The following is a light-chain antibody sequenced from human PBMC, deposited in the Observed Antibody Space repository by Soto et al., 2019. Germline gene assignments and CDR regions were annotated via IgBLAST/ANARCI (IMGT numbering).Light chain of an antibody. J-gene: IGKJ2*01. CDR3: QQYGRSPMFT. CDR1: QSVSSNY. V-gene: IGKV3-20*01. CDR2: GAS. Sequence: EIVLTQSPGTLSLSPGDRATLSCRASQSVSSNYLAWYQQKPGQAPRLLIYGASRGAAGIPDRFSGSGSGTDFTLTISRLEPEDVAVYFCQQYGRSPMFTFGPGTKLEVK.